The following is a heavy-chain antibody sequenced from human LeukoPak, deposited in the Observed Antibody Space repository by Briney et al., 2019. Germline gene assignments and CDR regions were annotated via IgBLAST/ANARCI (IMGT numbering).Heavy chain of an antibody. CDR2: INPNSGGT. V-gene: IGHV1-2*02. Sequence: ASVKVSCKASGYTFTGYYMHWVRQAPGQGLEWMGWINPNSGGTNYAQKFQGRVTMTRDTSISTAYMELSRLRSDDTAVYYCARARSSWAKVLDYWGQGILVTVSS. CDR3: ARARSSWAKVLDY. D-gene: IGHD6-13*01. CDR1: GYTFTGYY. J-gene: IGHJ4*02.